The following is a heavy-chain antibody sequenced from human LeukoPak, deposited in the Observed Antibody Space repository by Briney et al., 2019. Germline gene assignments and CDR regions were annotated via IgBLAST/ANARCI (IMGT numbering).Heavy chain of an antibody. J-gene: IGHJ4*02. V-gene: IGHV4-34*01. D-gene: IGHD3-10*01. Sequence: PSETLSLTCAVYGESFSGYSWTWIRQPPGKGLEWIGEINHSGSTNYNPSLKGRVTISVDTSKNQFSLKLSSVTAADTAVYYCARGTTMVRGVMDYWGQGTLVTVSP. CDR3: ARGTTMVRGVMDY. CDR1: GESFSGYS. CDR2: INHSGST.